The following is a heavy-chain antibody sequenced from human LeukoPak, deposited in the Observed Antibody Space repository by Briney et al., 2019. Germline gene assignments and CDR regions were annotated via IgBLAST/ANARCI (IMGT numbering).Heavy chain of an antibody. D-gene: IGHD2-8*01. CDR2: MYHTGTT. CDR3: VSPKTNGWFDS. CDR1: GYSVSSGYF. J-gene: IGHJ5*01. Sequence: SETLSLTCTVSGYSVSSGYFWGWIRQPPGKRLEWIGNMYHTGTTYYNPSLKSRVTITIDTSKNQFSLKLRSVTAADTAVYYCVSPKTNGWFDSWGQGTLVTVSS. V-gene: IGHV4-38-2*02.